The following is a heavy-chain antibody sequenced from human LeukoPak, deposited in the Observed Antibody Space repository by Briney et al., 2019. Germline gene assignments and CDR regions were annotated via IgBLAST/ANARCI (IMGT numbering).Heavy chain of an antibody. J-gene: IGHJ5*02. CDR2: VNPNRGKS. Sequence: ASVKVSCKSSGYAFNNYDIHWVRQATGQGLEWMGCVNPNRGKSDYAQKFQGRVTICRDNTIRTGYMELSSLRSEDTAVYYCTRGGYYYGSGRRKCFVPGRQGTLVTVFS. D-gene: IGHD3-10*01. CDR1: GYAFNNYD. CDR3: TRGGYYYGSGRRKCFVP. V-gene: IGHV1-8*03.